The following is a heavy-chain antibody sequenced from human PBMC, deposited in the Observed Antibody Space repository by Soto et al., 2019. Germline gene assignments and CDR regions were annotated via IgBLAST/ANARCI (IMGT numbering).Heavy chain of an antibody. V-gene: IGHV4-34*01. Sequence: SETLSLTCAVYGGSFSGYYWSWIRHPPGKGLEWIGEINHGGSTNYFPSLKSRVTISLDTSKNQFSLKLSSVTAADTAVYYCARAAEPGDYYGMDVWGQGTTVTVSS. J-gene: IGHJ6*02. CDR3: ARAAEPGDYYGMDV. CDR2: INHGGST. CDR1: GGSFSGYY. D-gene: IGHD4-17*01.